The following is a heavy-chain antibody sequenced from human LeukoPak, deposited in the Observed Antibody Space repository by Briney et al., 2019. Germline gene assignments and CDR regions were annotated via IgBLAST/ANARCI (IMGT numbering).Heavy chain of an antibody. V-gene: IGHV3-23*01. CDR2: ISGSGGST. CDR3: ARPRGSYWYFDL. Sequence: PGGSLRLSCAGSGFTFSSYAMSWVRQAPGKGLEWVSGISGSGGSTYYADSVKGRFTISRDNSKNTLYLQMNSLRAEDAAVYYCARPRGSYWYFDLWGRGTLVTVSS. CDR1: GFTFSSYA. D-gene: IGHD2-15*01. J-gene: IGHJ2*01.